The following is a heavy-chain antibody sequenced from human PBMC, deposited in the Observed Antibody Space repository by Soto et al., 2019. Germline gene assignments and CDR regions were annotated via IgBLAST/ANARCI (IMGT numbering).Heavy chain of an antibody. CDR2: IYYSGST. J-gene: IGHJ3*02. CDR3: ARVPGTYYDILTGYLPTDAFDI. CDR1: GGPGSSYY. V-gene: IGHV4-59*02. Sequence: SETLSLNCTVSGGPGSSYYWSWIRQPPGKGLAWIGYIYYSGSTNYNPSLKSRVTISVDTSKNQFSLKLSSVTAADTAVYYCARVPGTYYDILTGYLPTDAFDIWGQGTMVTVSS. D-gene: IGHD3-9*01.